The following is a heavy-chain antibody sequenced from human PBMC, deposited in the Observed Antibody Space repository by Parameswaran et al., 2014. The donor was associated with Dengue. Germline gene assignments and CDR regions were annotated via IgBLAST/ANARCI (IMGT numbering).Heavy chain of an antibody. CDR3: AEGTARDPNNFDY. CDR2: IYYSGST. V-gene: IGHV4-39*07. J-gene: IGHJ4*02. Sequence: PGKGLEWIGSIYYSGSTYYNPSLKSRVTISVDTSKNQFSLKLSSVTAADTAVYYCAEGTARDPNNFDYWGQGTLVTVSS. D-gene: IGHD1-7*01.